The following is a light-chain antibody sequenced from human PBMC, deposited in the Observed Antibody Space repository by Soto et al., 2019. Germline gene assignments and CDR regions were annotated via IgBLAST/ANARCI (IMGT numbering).Light chain of an antibody. V-gene: IGLV2-8*01. CDR2: EVS. Sequence: QSALTQPPCASGSPGQSVTISCTGTSSDVGGYNYVSWYQQHPGKAPKLLIHEVSKRPSGVTDRFSGSKSGNTASLTVSGLQPEDEADYYCSSYAGRTLYVFGTGTKLTVL. CDR3: SSYAGRTLYV. J-gene: IGLJ1*01. CDR1: SSDVGGYNY.